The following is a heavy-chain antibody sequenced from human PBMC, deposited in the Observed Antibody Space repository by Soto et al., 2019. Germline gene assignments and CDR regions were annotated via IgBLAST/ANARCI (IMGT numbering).Heavy chain of an antibody. D-gene: IGHD3-10*01. Sequence: QAHLAQSGAEVKRPGSSVTVSCKASGGTFNSYGISWVRQAPGQGLDWMGVIIPLYGTVNYAQKFQGRVSINADKSTSTAYMDMNSLRSAATAVYYCASVRVIRGVIPSHFGLWGQGTLVNVTS. V-gene: IGHV1-69*06. J-gene: IGHJ4*02. CDR2: IIPLYGTV. CDR1: GGTFNSYG. CDR3: ASVRVIRGVIPSHFGL.